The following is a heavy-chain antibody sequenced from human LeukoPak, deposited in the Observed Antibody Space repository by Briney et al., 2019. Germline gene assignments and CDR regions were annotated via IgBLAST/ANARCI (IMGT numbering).Heavy chain of an antibody. J-gene: IGHJ5*02. Sequence: SVKVSCKASGGTFSSYAISWVRQAPGQGLEWMGRIIPILGTANYAQKFQGRVTITTDESTSTAYMELSSLRSEDTAVYYCARGKAYCGGDCIWFDPWGQGTLVTVSS. D-gene: IGHD2-21*02. CDR2: IIPILGTA. CDR1: GGTFSSYA. V-gene: IGHV1-69*11. CDR3: ARGKAYCGGDCIWFDP.